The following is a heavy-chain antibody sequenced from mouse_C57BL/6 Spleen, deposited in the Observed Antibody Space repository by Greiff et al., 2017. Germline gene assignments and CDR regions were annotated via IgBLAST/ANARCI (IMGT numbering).Heavy chain of an antibody. CDR3: ARFTTVVLDY. CDR2: INPGSGGT. V-gene: IGHV1-54*01. D-gene: IGHD1-1*01. J-gene: IGHJ2*01. CDR1: GYAFTNYL. Sequence: QVQLQQSGAELVRPGTSVKVSCKASGYAFTNYLIEWVKQRPGQGLEWIGVINPGSGGTNYNEKFKGKATLTADKSSSTAYMQLSSLTSEDSAVYCCARFTTVVLDYWGQGTTLTVSS.